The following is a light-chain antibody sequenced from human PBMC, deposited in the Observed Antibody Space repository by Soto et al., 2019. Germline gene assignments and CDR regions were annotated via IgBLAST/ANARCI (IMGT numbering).Light chain of an antibody. CDR2: GAS. CDR1: QSVSSSH. J-gene: IGKJ4*01. Sequence: EIVLTQSPGTLSLSPGERATLSCRASQSVSSSHLAWYQQRPGQAPGLLIYGASNRATGIPDRFSGSGSGTDFTLTISRLEPEDFAVYFCQQYGNSPLTFGGGTKVDIK. V-gene: IGKV3-20*01. CDR3: QQYGNSPLT.